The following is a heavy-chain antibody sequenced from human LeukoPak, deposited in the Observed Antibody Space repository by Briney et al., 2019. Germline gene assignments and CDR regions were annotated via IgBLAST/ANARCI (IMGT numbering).Heavy chain of an antibody. Sequence: GASVKVSCKASGGTFSSYAISWVRQAPGQGLEWMGGIIPIFGTANYAQKFQGRVTITADKSTSTAYMELSSLRSEDTAVYYCARGAQTGYCSGGGCYSFTVYWGQGTLVTVSS. J-gene: IGHJ4*02. V-gene: IGHV1-69*06. D-gene: IGHD2-15*01. CDR1: GGTFSSYA. CDR3: ARGAQTGYCSGGGCYSFTVY. CDR2: IIPIFGTA.